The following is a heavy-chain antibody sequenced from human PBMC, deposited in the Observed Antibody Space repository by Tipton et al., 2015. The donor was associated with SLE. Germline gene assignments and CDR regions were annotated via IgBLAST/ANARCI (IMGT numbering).Heavy chain of an antibody. V-gene: IGHV4-39*01. J-gene: IGHJ6*03. CDR2: RFSGGST. Sequence: TLSLTCSVSGDSFYSSHDQWDWIRQSPGKGLEWIGSRFSGGSTYYNPSLKSRVTISVDTSKSQFSLNLNLVTAADTAIYYCARRKYYYMDVWGKGATVTVSS. CDR3: ARRKYYYMDV. CDR1: GDSFYSSHDQ.